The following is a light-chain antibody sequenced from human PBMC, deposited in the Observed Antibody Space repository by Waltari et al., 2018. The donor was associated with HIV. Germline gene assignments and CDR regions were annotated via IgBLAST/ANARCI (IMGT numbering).Light chain of an antibody. CDR2: TNI. CDR1: SSNTGRHP. CDR3: AVWDDSLRSVL. Sequence: QSVLTPPPSAPGTPGQRVNISCSGDSSNTGRHPHDWYRQFPGEAPKLLIYTNIQRPSGVPDRFSGSKSGTSASLAISGLQSEDEADFYCAVWDDSLRSVLFGGGTRLTVL. J-gene: IGLJ3*02. V-gene: IGLV1-44*01.